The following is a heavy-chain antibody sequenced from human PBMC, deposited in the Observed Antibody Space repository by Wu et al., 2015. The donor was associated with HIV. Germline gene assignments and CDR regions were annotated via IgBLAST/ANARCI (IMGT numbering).Heavy chain of an antibody. CDR3: AGRRAPLPWMIVVVTAFDI. J-gene: IGHJ3*02. CDR2: INHSGST. Sequence: QVQLQESGPGLVKPSETLSLTCVVSGTSVSSDYYWGRIRQPPGKGLEWIGEINHSGSTNYNPSLKSRVTISVDTSKNQFSLKLSSVTAADTAVYYCAGRRAPLPWMIVVVTAFDIWGQGTMVTVSS. V-gene: IGHV4-38-2*01. CDR1: GTSVSSDYY. D-gene: IGHD3-22*01.